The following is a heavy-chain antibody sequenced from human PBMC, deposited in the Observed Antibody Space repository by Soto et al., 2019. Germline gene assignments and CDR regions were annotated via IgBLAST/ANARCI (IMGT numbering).Heavy chain of an antibody. CDR2: ISAYNGNT. J-gene: IGHJ5*02. CDR1: RYTFTSYG. V-gene: IGHV1-18*04. Sequence: GASVKVSWKASRYTFTSYGISWGRQSPGQGLEWMGWISAYNGNTNYAQKVQGRVTMTTDTSTSTAYMELRSLRSDDTAVYYCARDPPVAGTVWFDPWGQGTLVTVSS. CDR3: ARDPPVAGTVWFDP. D-gene: IGHD6-19*01.